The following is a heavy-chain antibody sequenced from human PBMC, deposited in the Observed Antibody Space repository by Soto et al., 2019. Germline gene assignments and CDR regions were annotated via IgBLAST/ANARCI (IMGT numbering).Heavy chain of an antibody. CDR1: GFTFSSYW. Sequence: GGSLRLSCAASGFTFSSYWMHWVRQAPGKGLVWVSRINSDGSSTSYADSVKGRFTISRDNAKNTLYLQMNSLRAEDTAVYYCASLYSSSWYRYFDYWGQGTLVTVSS. V-gene: IGHV3-74*01. D-gene: IGHD6-13*01. CDR3: ASLYSSSWYRYFDY. J-gene: IGHJ4*02. CDR2: INSDGSST.